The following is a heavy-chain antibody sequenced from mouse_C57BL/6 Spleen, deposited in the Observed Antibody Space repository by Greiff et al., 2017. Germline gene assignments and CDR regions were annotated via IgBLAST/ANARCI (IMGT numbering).Heavy chain of an antibody. V-gene: IGHV1-54*01. D-gene: IGHD3-3*01. CDR2: INPGSGGT. CDR1: GYAFTNYL. J-gene: IGHJ3*01. Sequence: QVQLQQSGAELVRPGTSVKVSCKASGYAFTNYLIEWVKQRPGQGLEWIGVINPGSGGTNYNEKFKGKATLTADKSSSTAYMQISSLTAEDSAFYFCARRGTGFAYWGQGTLVTVSA. CDR3: ARRGTGFAY.